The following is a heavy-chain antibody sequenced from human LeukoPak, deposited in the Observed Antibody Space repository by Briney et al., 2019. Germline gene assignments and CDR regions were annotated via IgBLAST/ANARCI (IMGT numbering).Heavy chain of an antibody. CDR3: ARGLDDSSGYYADY. Sequence: ASVKVSCKASGYTFTSYDINWVRQATGQGLEWMGWMNPNSGNTGYAQKFQGRVTITRNTSISTAYMELSSLRSEDTAVYYCARGLDDSSGYYADYWGQGTLVTVSS. V-gene: IGHV1-8*03. D-gene: IGHD3-22*01. J-gene: IGHJ4*02. CDR1: GYTFTSYD. CDR2: MNPNSGNT.